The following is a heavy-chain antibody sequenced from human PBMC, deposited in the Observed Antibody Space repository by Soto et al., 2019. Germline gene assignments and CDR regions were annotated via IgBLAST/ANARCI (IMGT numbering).Heavy chain of an antibody. CDR3: ARPYGDYLYFDL. J-gene: IGHJ2*01. V-gene: IGHV4-59*01. CDR1: GGSISSYY. Sequence: QVQLQESGPGLVKPSETLSLTCTVSGGSISSYYWGWIRQPPGKGLEWIGYIYYSGSTNYNPSLKSRVTISVDTSKNQFSLKLSSVTAADTAVYYCARPYGDYLYFDLWGRGTLVTVSS. CDR2: IYYSGST. D-gene: IGHD4-17*01.